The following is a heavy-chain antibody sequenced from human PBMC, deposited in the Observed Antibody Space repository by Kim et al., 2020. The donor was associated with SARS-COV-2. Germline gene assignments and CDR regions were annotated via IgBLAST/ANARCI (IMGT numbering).Heavy chain of an antibody. CDR3: ARLEDCGGDCNWFDP. V-gene: IGHV5-10-1*01. Sequence: GESLKISCKGSGYSFTSYWISWVRQMPGKGLEWMGRIDPSDSYTNYSPSFQGHVTISADKSISTAYLQWSSLKASDTAMYYCARLEDCGGDCNWFDPWGQGTLVTVSS. CDR2: IDPSDSYT. D-gene: IGHD2-21*02. CDR1: GYSFTSYW. J-gene: IGHJ5*02.